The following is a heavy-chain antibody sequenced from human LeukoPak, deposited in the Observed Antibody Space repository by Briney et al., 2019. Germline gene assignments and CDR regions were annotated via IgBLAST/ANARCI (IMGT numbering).Heavy chain of an antibody. V-gene: IGHV4-39*07. CDR3: AREQYSSDWYGHDS. J-gene: IGHJ4*02. CDR2: IYYTGTT. Sequence: PSETLPLTCTVSGGSISSSSYYWGWIRQPPGKGLEWIGSIYYTGTTFDNPSLKSRVTLSVDTSKDQFSLRLTSVTAADTAFYYCAREQYSSDWYGHDSWGQGTLVTVSS. D-gene: IGHD6-13*01. CDR1: GGSISSSSYY.